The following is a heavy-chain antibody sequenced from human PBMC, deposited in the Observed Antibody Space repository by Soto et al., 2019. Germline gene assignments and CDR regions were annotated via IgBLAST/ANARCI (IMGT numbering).Heavy chain of an antibody. V-gene: IGHV3-48*01. CDR1: GFTVSSYS. Sequence: EVQLVESGGGLVQPGGSLRLSCAASGFTVSSYSMNWVRQAPGKGLEWVSYISSSSSTIYYADSVKGRFTISRHNAKSSLYLQMNSRRAEDTAVYYCASDLHYGLVAYCGQGTLVPVSS. CDR3: ASDLHYGLVAY. D-gene: IGHD4-17*01. J-gene: IGHJ4*02. CDR2: ISSSSSTI.